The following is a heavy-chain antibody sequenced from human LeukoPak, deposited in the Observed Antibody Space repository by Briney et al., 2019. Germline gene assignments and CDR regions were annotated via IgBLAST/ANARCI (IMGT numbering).Heavy chain of an antibody. J-gene: IGHJ4*02. V-gene: IGHV3-53*01. Sequence: GGSLRLSCAASGFIVSSSYMSWVRQAPGKGLEWVSVIYSGGSGSTYYADSVKGRFTISRDNSKNTLNLQMNSLRVEDTAVYYCAHRKATSWAHDYWGQGTLVTVSS. CDR3: AHRKATSWAHDY. CDR2: IYSGGSGST. CDR1: GFIVSSSY. D-gene: IGHD2-2*01.